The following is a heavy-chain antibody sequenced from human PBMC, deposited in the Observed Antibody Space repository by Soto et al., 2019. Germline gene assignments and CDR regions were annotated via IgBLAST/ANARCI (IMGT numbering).Heavy chain of an antibody. CDR3: ARVCDSSGYRHDDAFDI. V-gene: IGHV1-69*13. D-gene: IGHD3-22*01. Sequence: SVKVSCKASGGTFSSYAISWVRQAPGQGLEWMGGIIPIFGTANYAQKFQGRVTITADESTSTAYMELSSLRSEDTAVYYCARVCDSSGYRHDDAFDIWGQGTMVTVSS. J-gene: IGHJ3*02. CDR1: GGTFSSYA. CDR2: IIPIFGTA.